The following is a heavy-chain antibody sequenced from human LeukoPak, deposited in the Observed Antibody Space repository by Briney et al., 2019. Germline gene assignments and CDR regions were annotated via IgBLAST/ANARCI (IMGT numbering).Heavy chain of an antibody. Sequence: KSSETLSLTCTVSGGSISSSSYYWGWIRQPPGKGLEWIGSIYHSGSTYYNPSLKSRVTISVDTSKNQFSLKLSSVTAADTAVYYCARRLRKALDRPHSSSRTGHPFDYWGQGTLVTVSS. CDR3: ARRLRKALDRPHSSSRTGHPFDY. D-gene: IGHD6-13*01. CDR2: IYHSGST. J-gene: IGHJ4*02. CDR1: GGSISSSSYY. V-gene: IGHV4-39*07.